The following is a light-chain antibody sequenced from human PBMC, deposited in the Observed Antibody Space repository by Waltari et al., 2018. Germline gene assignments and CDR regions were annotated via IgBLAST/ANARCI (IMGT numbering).Light chain of an antibody. CDR2: DAS. Sequence: IFMTQTPATLSVSPGERATLFCRASQSVTTNLAWYVQKPGQAPRLLIYDASARATGSPARFTGGGYGTEFTLTISSLQSEDFAVYYCQQYEKWPRTFGQGTKVEIK. CDR1: QSVTTN. V-gene: IGKV3-15*01. CDR3: QQYEKWPRT. J-gene: IGKJ1*01.